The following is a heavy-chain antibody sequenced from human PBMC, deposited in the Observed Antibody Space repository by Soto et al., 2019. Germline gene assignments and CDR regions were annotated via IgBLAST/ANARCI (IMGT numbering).Heavy chain of an antibody. Sequence: GASVKVSCKASGYTFTGYYMHWVRQAPGQGLEWMGWINPNSGGTNYAQKFQGRVTMTRDTSISTAYMELSRLRSDDTAVYYCAREFGVVIDYYYYGMDVWGQGTTVTVSS. CDR3: AREFGVVIDYYYYGMDV. CDR2: INPNSGGT. D-gene: IGHD3-3*01. J-gene: IGHJ6*02. CDR1: GYTFTGYY. V-gene: IGHV1-2*02.